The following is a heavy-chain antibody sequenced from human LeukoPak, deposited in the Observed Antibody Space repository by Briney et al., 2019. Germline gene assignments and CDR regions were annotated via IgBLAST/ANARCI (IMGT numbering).Heavy chain of an antibody. CDR3: AKDPPHYYDSSRPYYFDY. J-gene: IGHJ4*02. V-gene: IGHV3-23*01. Sequence: GGSLRLSCAASGFSFSSYAMSWVRQAPGKGLEWVSAISGSGGSTYYADSVKGRFTISRDNSKNTLYLQMNSLRAEDTAVYYCAKDPPHYYDSSRPYYFDYWGQGILVTVSS. CDR1: GFSFSSYA. D-gene: IGHD3-22*01. CDR2: ISGSGGST.